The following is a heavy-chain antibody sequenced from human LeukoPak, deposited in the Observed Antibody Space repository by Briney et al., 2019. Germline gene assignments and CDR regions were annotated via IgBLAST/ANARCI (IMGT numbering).Heavy chain of an antibody. Sequence: PGGSLRLSCAASGFTVSSNYMSWVRQAPGKGLECVSVIYSGGSAYYADSVKGRFTISRDNSKNTLYLQMNSLRAEDTAVYYCARERLRDAFDIWGQGTMVTVSS. J-gene: IGHJ3*02. D-gene: IGHD2-15*01. V-gene: IGHV3-53*01. CDR2: IYSGGSA. CDR1: GFTVSSNY. CDR3: ARERLRDAFDI.